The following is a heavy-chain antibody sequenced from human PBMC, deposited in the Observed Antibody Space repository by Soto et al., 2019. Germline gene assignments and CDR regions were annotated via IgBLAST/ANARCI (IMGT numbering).Heavy chain of an antibody. CDR2: IFYSGST. V-gene: IGHV4-59*01. D-gene: IGHD2-21*01. CDR1: GGSISSYY. Sequence: QVQLQQSGPGLVKPSETLSLTCTVSGGSISSYYWSWIRQPPGKGLEWIGYIFYSGSTNYNPSLKSRVTIPVDTSKNQFSLKLSSVTAADTAVYYCARAGPVMDYWGQGTVVTVSS. CDR3: ARAGPVMDY. J-gene: IGHJ4*02.